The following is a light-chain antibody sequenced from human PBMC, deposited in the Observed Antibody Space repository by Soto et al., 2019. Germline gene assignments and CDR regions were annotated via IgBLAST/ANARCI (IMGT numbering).Light chain of an antibody. J-gene: IGKJ4*01. CDR3: QQGDSFPFT. CDR2: AAS. CDR1: QDISTW. V-gene: IGKV1-12*01. Sequence: DIQMTQSPSSVYASVGDRVTITCPASQDISTWVAWYQQKPGKAPKLLISAASTLQSGVPRRFSGSGSGTDFTLIISSLQPEDFATYFCQQGDSFPFTFGGGTKVQIK.